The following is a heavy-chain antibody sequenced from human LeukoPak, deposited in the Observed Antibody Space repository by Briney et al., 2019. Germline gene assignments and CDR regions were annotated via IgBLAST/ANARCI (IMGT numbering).Heavy chain of an antibody. CDR1: GFTFSSYA. D-gene: IGHD2-2*01. V-gene: IGHV3-23*01. CDR2: ISGSGGST. CDR3: ATSLGYCSSTSCSAY. J-gene: IGHJ4*02. Sequence: GGSLRLSCAASGFTFSSYAMSWVRQAPGKGLEWVSAISGSGGSTYYADSVKGRFTISRDNSKNTLYLQMNSLRAEDTAVYYCATSLGYCSSTSCSAYWGQGTLVTVSS.